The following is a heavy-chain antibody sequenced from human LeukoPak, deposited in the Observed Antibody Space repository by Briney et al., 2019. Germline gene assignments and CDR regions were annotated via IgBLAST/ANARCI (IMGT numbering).Heavy chain of an antibody. Sequence: GSLRLSCAASGFTFSSYAMHCVRQAPGKGLEWGAVISYDGSNKYYADSVKGRFTISRDNSKSTLYLQMNSLRAEDTAVYYCAKEMVRGVIAHFDYWGQGTLVTVSS. CDR2: ISYDGSNK. CDR3: AKEMVRGVIAHFDY. V-gene: IGHV3-30-3*01. J-gene: IGHJ4*02. CDR1: GFTFSSYA. D-gene: IGHD3-10*01.